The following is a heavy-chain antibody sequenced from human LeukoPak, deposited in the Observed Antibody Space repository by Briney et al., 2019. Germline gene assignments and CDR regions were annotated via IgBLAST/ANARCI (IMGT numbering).Heavy chain of an antibody. J-gene: IGHJ4*02. CDR1: GFAFSNYG. CDR3: ARLVDY. CDR2: ISGSGGST. Sequence: GGSLRLSCAASGFAFSNYGMSWVRQAPGKGLEWVSAISGSGGSTYYADSMKGRFTISRDNSKTTLYLQMNSLRAEDTAVYYCARLVDYWGQGTLVTVSS. D-gene: IGHD2-21*01. V-gene: IGHV3-23*01.